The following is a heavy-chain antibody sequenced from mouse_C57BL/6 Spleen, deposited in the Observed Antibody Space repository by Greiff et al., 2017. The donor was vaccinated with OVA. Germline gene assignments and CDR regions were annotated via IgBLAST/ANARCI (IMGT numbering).Heavy chain of an antibody. CDR1: GYTFTSYW. Sequence: QVQLQQPGAELVKPGASVKLSCKASGYTFTSYWMHWVKQRPGQGLEWIGMIHPNTGGTNYNEKFKSKATLTVDKSSSTAYMQLSSLTSEDSAVYYCARRDGYGGYGYWGQGTTVTVSA. CDR2: IHPNTGGT. V-gene: IGHV1-64*01. J-gene: IGHJ3*01. CDR3: ARRDGYGGYGY. D-gene: IGHD2-2*01.